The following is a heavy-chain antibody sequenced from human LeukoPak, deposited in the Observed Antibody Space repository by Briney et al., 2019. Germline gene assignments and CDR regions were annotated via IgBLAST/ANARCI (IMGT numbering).Heavy chain of an antibody. D-gene: IGHD3-22*01. CDR1: GFTFSSYG. CDR3: AKDGSKMYYYDSSGYYYFPSGMDV. J-gene: IGHJ6*02. V-gene: IGHV3-30*18. CDR2: ISYDGSNK. Sequence: GRSVRLSCAASGFTFSSYGMHWVRQAPGKGLEWVAVISYDGSNKYYADSVKGRFTISRDNSKNTLYLQMNSLRAEDTAVYYCAKDGSKMYYYDSSGYYYFPSGMDVWGQGTTVTVSS.